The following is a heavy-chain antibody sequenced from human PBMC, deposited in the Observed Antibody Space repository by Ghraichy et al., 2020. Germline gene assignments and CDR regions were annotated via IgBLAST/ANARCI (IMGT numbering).Heavy chain of an antibody. J-gene: IGHJ5*02. Sequence: LSLTCAASGFTVINNFMTWVRRAPGKGLEWVALIYSGGTTSYADSVKGRFTLSRDSSKNTVYLQMNSLRVDDTAVYYCARGGSSSEAGSWGQGTLVTVSS. CDR1: GFTVINNF. CDR2: IYSGGTT. V-gene: IGHV3-66*01. D-gene: IGHD6-25*01. CDR3: ARGGSSSEAGS.